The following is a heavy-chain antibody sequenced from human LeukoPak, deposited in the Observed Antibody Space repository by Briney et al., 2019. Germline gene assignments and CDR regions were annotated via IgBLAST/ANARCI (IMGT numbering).Heavy chain of an antibody. CDR1: GGSISSYY. J-gene: IGHJ4*02. CDR2: IYYSGST. D-gene: IGHD6-13*01. V-gene: IGHV4-59*01. CDR3: ARAEAAAGNIDY. Sequence: PSETLSLTCTVSGGSISSYYWSWIRQPPGKGLEWIGYIYYSGSTNYNPSLKSRVTISVDTSKNQFSLKLSSVTAADTAVYYCARAEAAAGNIDYWGQGTLVTVSS.